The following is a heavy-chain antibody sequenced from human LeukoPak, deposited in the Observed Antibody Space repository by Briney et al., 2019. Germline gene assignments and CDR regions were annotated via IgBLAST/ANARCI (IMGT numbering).Heavy chain of an antibody. CDR2: ISGSGGST. CDR3: AKDSSSSLFRAYYYFMDV. J-gene: IGHJ6*03. Sequence: GGSLRLSCAASGFTFSRYAMSWVRQAPGKGLEWVSAISGSGGSTYYTDSVKGRFTISRDNSKNTLYLQMNSQRPEDRAVYYCAKDSSSSLFRAYYYFMDVWGKGTTVTVSS. CDR1: GFTFSRYA. V-gene: IGHV3-23*01. D-gene: IGHD6-6*01.